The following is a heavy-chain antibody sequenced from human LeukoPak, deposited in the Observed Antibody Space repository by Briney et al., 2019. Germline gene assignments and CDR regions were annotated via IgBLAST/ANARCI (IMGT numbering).Heavy chain of an antibody. V-gene: IGHV4-59*01. Sequence: EPSETLSLTCPVSGGSISSNYWSWIRQPPGKGLEWIGYIYYSGSTNYNPSLKSRVAISVDTSKSQFSLKLNSVTAADTAVYYCARGYCSSTICFQYFHHWGQGTLVTVSP. CDR1: GGSISSNY. CDR3: ARGYCSSTICFQYFHH. D-gene: IGHD2-2*01. J-gene: IGHJ1*01. CDR2: IYYSGST.